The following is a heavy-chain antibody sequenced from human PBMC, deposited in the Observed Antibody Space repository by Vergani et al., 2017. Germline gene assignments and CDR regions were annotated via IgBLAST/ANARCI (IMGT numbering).Heavy chain of an antibody. D-gene: IGHD6-13*01. V-gene: IGHV4-39*01. CDR2: IYYSGST. J-gene: IGHJ4*02. CDR1: GGSISSGDYY. Sequence: QVQLQESGPGLVKPSQTLSLTCTVSGGSISSGDYYWGWIRQPPGKGLEWIGSIYYSGSTYYNPSLKSRVTISVDTSKNQFSLKLSSVTAADTAVYYCARNSVLIAAAVDYWGQGTLVTVSS. CDR3: ARNSVLIAAAVDY.